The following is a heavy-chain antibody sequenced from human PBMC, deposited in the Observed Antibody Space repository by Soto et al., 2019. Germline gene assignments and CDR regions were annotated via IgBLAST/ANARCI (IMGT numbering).Heavy chain of an antibody. CDR1: GFTCVSYA. CDR2: ISYGGGTT. V-gene: IGHV3-23*01. CDR3: ARSIAARLNWFDP. Sequence: GGSLRLSWSAAGFTCVSYAMRWIRQAQGEGQGLRRGLEWVSAISYGGGTTYYADSVKGRFTISRDNSKNTLYLQMNSLRAEDTAVYYCARSIAARLNWFDPWGQGTLVTVSS. J-gene: IGHJ5*02. D-gene: IGHD6-6*01.